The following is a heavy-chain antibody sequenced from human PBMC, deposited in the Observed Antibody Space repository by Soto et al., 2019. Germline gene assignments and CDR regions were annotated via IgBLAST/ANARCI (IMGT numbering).Heavy chain of an antibody. CDR1: GFTFSTYD. CDR2: ISASSGNT. J-gene: IGHJ4*02. D-gene: IGHD6-19*01. CDR3: ADRYGSSFHF. Sequence: EVQLLESGGGLVQPGGSLRLSCAGSGFTFSTYDMSWVRQAPGKGLEWVSTISASSGNTYYADSVKGRFTISRDNSKNTEYLLMDSMRAEDTAIYYCADRYGSSFHFWGQGTLVTVSS. V-gene: IGHV3-23*01.